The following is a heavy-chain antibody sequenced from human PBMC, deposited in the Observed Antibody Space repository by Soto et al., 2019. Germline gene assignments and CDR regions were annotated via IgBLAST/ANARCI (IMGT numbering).Heavy chain of an antibody. CDR1: GDSVISDHYY. CDR2: VNYRGNS. CDR3: ARQGGNKFDY. D-gene: IGHD3-16*01. V-gene: IGHV4-39*01. Sequence: QLQLQESGPGLVKPSETLSLSCTVSGDSVISDHYYWAWVRQPPGKGLEWIGNVNYRGNSYQNPSRKSRVTITVDTSTNQGSRKLTSVTAADTSVYYCARQGGNKFDYWGQGTLGTVSS. J-gene: IGHJ4*02.